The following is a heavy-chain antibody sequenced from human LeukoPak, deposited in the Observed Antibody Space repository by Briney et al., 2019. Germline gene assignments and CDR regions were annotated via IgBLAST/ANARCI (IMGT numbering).Heavy chain of an antibody. Sequence: PGGSLRLSCAASGFTFSNYGMYWVRQAPGKGLEWVAVIWYDGSNKYYADSVKGRFSISRDNSKNTLYLQMNSLRAEDTAVYYCARGGGYYFDYWGQGTLVTVSS. CDR3: ARGGGYYFDY. V-gene: IGHV3-33*01. D-gene: IGHD4-23*01. CDR1: GFTFSNYG. J-gene: IGHJ4*02. CDR2: IWYDGSNK.